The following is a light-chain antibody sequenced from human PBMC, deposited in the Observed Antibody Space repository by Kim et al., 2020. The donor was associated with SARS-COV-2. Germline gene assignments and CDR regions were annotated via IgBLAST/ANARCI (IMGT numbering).Light chain of an antibody. Sequence: DVVMTQTPLSSPVTLGQPASISCRSSQSLLNSNGHTFLSWFQQRPGQPPRLLLYQVSNRFSGVPDRFSGSGAGTDFTLKINRVEAEDVGVYYCMQVTQLPYTFGQGTKLEI. V-gene: IGKV2-24*01. J-gene: IGKJ2*01. CDR1: QSLLNSNGHTF. CDR3: MQVTQLPYT. CDR2: QVS.